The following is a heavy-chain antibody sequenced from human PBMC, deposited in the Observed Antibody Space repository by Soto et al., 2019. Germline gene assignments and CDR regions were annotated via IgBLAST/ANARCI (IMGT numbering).Heavy chain of an antibody. CDR2: ISTYNGDT. CDR3: ARGGSVPSYCARLDV. V-gene: IGHV1-18*01. D-gene: IGHD1-26*01. CDR1: GYTFSRSG. Sequence: VQLVQSGAEVKKPGASVKVSCKASGYTFSRSGISWVRQAPGQGLEWMGWISTYNGDTNYAQKVQGRGTMTTDTATSTAFMEMMILRSDDTDVYYCARGGSVPSYCARLDVWGRGTTVTVSS. J-gene: IGHJ6*02.